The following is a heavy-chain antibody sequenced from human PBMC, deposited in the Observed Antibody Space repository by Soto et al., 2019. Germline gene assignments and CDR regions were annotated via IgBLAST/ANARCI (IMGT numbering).Heavy chain of an antibody. V-gene: IGHV3-74*01. J-gene: IGHJ4*02. CDR2: INADGTST. D-gene: IGHD2-2*01. Sequence: GGSLRLSCAASGFTFSNSWMHWVRQVSGKGLEWVSRINADGTSTSYADSVKGRFTTSRDNAKNTLYLHVNSLRAEDTAVYYCVKVLARGVGVPRFYFDSWGQGALVTVS. CDR1: GFTFSNSW. CDR3: VKVLARGVGVPRFYFDS.